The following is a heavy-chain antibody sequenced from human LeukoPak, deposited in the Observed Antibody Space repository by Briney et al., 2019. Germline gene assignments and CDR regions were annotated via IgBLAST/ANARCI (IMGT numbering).Heavy chain of an antibody. J-gene: IGHJ3*02. Sequence: GGSLRLSCAASGFTFSSYWMSWVRQAPGKGLEWVSAISGSGGSTYYADSVKGRFTISRDNSKNTLYLQMNGLRAEDTAVYYCAKSPRITMIVVVTDAFDIWGQGTMVTVSS. D-gene: IGHD3-22*01. CDR2: ISGSGGST. V-gene: IGHV3-23*01. CDR1: GFTFSSYW. CDR3: AKSPRITMIVVVTDAFDI.